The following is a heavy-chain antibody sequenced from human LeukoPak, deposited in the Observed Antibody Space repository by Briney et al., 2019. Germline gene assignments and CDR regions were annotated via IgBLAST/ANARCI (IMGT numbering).Heavy chain of an antibody. V-gene: IGHV3-21*01. CDR1: GFTFSSYS. CDR3: ARDSNDYGAPGWFDP. CDR2: ISSSSSYI. Sequence: GGSLRLSCAASGFTFSSYSMNWVRQAPGKGLEWVSSISSSSSYIYYADSVKGRFTISRDNAKNSLYLQMNSLRADDTAVYYCARDSNDYGAPGWFDPWGQGTLVTVSS. D-gene: IGHD4-17*01. J-gene: IGHJ5*02.